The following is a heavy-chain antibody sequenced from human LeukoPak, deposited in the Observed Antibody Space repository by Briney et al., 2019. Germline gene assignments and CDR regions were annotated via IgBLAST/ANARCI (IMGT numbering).Heavy chain of an antibody. CDR2: ISGSGGIT. CDR1: GFTFSSYA. CDR3: AKQRNGDYSTYYYYYYMDV. V-gene: IGHV3-23*01. D-gene: IGHD4-17*01. Sequence: GGSLRLSCAASGFTFSSYAMGSVRQAPGKGLEWDSAISGSGGITYYADSVKGLFTISRDNSKNTLYLQMNSLRAEDTAVYYCAKQRNGDYSTYYYYYYMDVWGKGTTVTVSS. J-gene: IGHJ6*03.